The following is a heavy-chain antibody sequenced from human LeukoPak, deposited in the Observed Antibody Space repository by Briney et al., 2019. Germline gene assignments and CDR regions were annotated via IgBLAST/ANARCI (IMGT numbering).Heavy chain of an antibody. CDR3: ARELYYYDSSGYGD. CDR1: KFTFSNYA. J-gene: IGHJ4*02. CDR2: IWYDGSNK. V-gene: IGHV3-30*02. Sequence: GGSLRLSCAASKFTFSNYAMYWVRQAPGTGLEWVAFIWYDGSNKYYADSVKGRFTISRDNFKNTLYLQMNSLRAEDTAVYYCARELYYYDSSGYGDWGQGTLVTVSS. D-gene: IGHD3-22*01.